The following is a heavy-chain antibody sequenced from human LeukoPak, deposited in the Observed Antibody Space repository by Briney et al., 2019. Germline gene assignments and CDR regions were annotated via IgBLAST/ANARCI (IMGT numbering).Heavy chain of an antibody. V-gene: IGHV3-74*01. CDR2: IYSDGRTT. CDR1: GFIFSDYW. J-gene: IGHJ4*02. D-gene: IGHD1-26*01. CDR3: ARDTYSIAE. Sequence: GGSLRLSCAASGFIFSDYWMHWVRQAPGKGLVWVSLIYSDGRTTNYADSVKGRFTISRDNAKNTLYLQMNSLRVEDTAVYYCARDTYSIAEWGQGTLVTVSS.